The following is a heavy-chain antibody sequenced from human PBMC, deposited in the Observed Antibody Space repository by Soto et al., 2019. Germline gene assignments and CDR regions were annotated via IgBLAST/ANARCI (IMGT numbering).Heavy chain of an antibody. J-gene: IGHJ5*02. Sequence: QVQLQESGPGLVKPSETLSLTCTVTGDSVSKYYWNWIRQPAGKGLEWIGRIYSTRSPNYNPSLKNRVTMSVDTSKNQFSLKLNLSSVTAADTAVYYCARSPAYGDYANLDPWGPGTLVTVSS. CDR1: GDSVSKYY. V-gene: IGHV4-4*07. CDR2: IYSTRSP. CDR3: ARSPAYGDYANLDP. D-gene: IGHD4-17*01.